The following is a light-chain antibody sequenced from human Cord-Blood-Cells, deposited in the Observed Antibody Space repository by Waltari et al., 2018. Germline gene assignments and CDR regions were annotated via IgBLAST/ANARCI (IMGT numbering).Light chain of an antibody. CDR2: EGS. Sequence: QSSLTQPDCVSGSPGHSLTISCPGTSSDDGSYNLVSCHQQHPGKDPKLMIYEGSKRPSGVSNRFSGSKSGNTASLTISGLQAEDEADYYCCSYAGSSTLAVFGGGTQLTVL. V-gene: IGLV2-23*01. CDR3: CSYAGSSTLAV. J-gene: IGLJ7*01. CDR1: SSDDGSYNL.